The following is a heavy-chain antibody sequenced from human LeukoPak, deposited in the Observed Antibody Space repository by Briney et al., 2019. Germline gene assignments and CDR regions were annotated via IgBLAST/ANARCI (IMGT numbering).Heavy chain of an antibody. CDR2: IYYNGKT. CDR1: GGSVTYTNYY. D-gene: IGHD6-19*01. J-gene: IGHJ4*02. Sequence: SETLSLTCTVSGGSVTYTNYYWGWVRQPPGTGLQWIGVIYYNGKTYYNPSLKSRVTVAVDTSKNQFSLKLSSVTAADTAVYYCARFVVRQWLTNYWGQGALVTVSS. CDR3: ARFVVRQWLTNY. V-gene: IGHV4-39*01.